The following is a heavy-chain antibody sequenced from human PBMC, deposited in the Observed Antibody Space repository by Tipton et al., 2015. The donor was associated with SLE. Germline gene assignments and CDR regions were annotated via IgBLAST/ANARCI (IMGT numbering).Heavy chain of an antibody. J-gene: IGHJ4*02. CDR1: GFTFDDYA. D-gene: IGHD3-3*01. CDR3: TKGIRFLEWFRFDS. V-gene: IGHV3-9*01. Sequence: SLRLSCAASGFTFDDYAMHWVRQAPGKGLEWVSGISWNSDKIAYADSVKGRFIISRDNAKNSLFLQMNSLRPEDTAFYYCTKGIRFLEWFRFDSWGQGTLVTVSS. CDR2: ISWNSDKI.